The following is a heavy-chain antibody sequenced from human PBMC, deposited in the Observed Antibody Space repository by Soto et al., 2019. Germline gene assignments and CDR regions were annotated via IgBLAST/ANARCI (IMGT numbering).Heavy chain of an antibody. J-gene: IGHJ5*02. Sequence: EVQLLESGGGLVQPGGSLRLSCAASGFTFSNYAMDWVRQAPGKGLEWVSGISGGGGSIYYADSVKGRFIISRDNSKNKHYLQLNSMRAEATAMYYCAKGIASPGTGWFDPWGQGILVTVSS. CDR2: ISGGGGSI. D-gene: IGHD6-13*01. V-gene: IGHV3-23*01. CDR1: GFTFSNYA. CDR3: AKGIASPGTGWFDP.